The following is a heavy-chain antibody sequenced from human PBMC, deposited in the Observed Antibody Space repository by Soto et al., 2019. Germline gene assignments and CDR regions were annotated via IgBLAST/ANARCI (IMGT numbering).Heavy chain of an antibody. V-gene: IGHV4-30-4*01. Sequence: PSETLSLTCTVSGGSISSGNYYWSWIRQSPGKGLEWIGYIYYSGSTYYNPSLKSRVTISVDTSKNQFSLKLSSVTAADTGVYYCVRYEATALDYWGQGILVTVSS. D-gene: IGHD3-16*01. CDR3: VRYEATALDY. CDR2: IYYSGST. CDR1: GGSISSGNYY. J-gene: IGHJ4*02.